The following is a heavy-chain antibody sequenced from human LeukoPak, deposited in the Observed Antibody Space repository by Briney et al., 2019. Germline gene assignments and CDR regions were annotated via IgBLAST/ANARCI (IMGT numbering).Heavy chain of an antibody. V-gene: IGHV3-30*02. CDR3: AKDIGGVIIDYYMDV. CDR1: GFTFSSYS. D-gene: IGHD3-10*01. J-gene: IGHJ6*03. CDR2: IRYDGSNK. Sequence: GGSLRLSCAASGFTFSSYSMHWVRQAPGKGLEWVAFIRYDGSNKYYADSVKGRFTVSRDNSKNKLYLQMNGLRAEDTAVYYCAKDIGGVIIDYYMDVWGKGTTVTVSS.